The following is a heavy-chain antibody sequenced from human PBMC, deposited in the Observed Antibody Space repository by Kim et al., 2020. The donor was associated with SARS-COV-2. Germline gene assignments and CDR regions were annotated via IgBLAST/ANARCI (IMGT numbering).Heavy chain of an antibody. D-gene: IGHD1-26*01. CDR3: ARGGEYSGSPFYY. V-gene: IGHV3-72*01. Sequence: GGSLRLSCVASGFIFSDYYIDWVRQAPGKGLEWVGRARNRANRHSTEYATSLKDRFIISRDDSEESLYLQMNSLKIDDTAVYYCARGGEYSGSPFYYWGQGTLVTVSS. CDR2: ARNRANRHST. CDR1: GFIFSDYY. J-gene: IGHJ4*02.